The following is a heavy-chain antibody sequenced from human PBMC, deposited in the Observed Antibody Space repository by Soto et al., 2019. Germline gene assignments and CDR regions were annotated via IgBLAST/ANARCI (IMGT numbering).Heavy chain of an antibody. CDR1: GGSISSYY. J-gene: IGHJ2*01. Sequence: SETLSLTCTVSGGSISSYYWSWIRQPPGKGLEWIGYIYYSGSTNYNPSLKSRVTISVDTSKNQFSLKLSSVTAADTAVYYCASSSSGWSVYWYFDLWGRGTLVTVSS. D-gene: IGHD6-19*01. CDR2: IYYSGST. V-gene: IGHV4-59*01. CDR3: ASSSSGWSVYWYFDL.